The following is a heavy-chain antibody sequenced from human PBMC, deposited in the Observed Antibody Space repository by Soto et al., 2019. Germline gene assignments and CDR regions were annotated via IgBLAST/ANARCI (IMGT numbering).Heavy chain of an antibody. CDR3: ARVLDIVVDY. Sequence: TLSLTCTVSGGSISSGGYYWSWIRQHPGKGLEWIGYIYYSGSTYYNPSLKSRVTISVDTSKNQFSLKLSSVTAADTTVYYCARVLDIVVDYWGQGTLVTVSS. CDR2: IYYSGST. V-gene: IGHV4-31*02. D-gene: IGHD2-15*01. J-gene: IGHJ4*02. CDR1: GGSISSGGYY.